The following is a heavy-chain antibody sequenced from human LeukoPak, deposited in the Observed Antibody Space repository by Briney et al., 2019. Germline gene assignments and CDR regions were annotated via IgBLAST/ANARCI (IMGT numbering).Heavy chain of an antibody. J-gene: IGHJ5*02. CDR1: GGSFSGYY. V-gene: IGHV4-34*01. CDR2: INHSGST. CDR3: ARASGATDWFDP. Sequence: SETLSLTCAAYGGSFSGYYWSWIRQPPGKGLEWIGEINHSGSTNYNPSLKSRVTISVDTSKNQFSLKLSSVTAADTAVYYCARASGATDWFDPWAREPWSPSPQ.